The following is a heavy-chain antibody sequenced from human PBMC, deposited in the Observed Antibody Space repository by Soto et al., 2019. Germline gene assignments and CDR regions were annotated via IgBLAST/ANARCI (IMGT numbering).Heavy chain of an antibody. V-gene: IGHV3-7*01. CDR3: ARSTGWYPDS. Sequence: EVHLVASGGGLVQPGGSLRLSCAASGFTFSNYWMTWVRQAPGKGLEWVANLKGDGSEKNYVDSVKGRFTISRDNARNSLYLQMYSLRAEYTAVYYCARSTGWYPDSWGQGTLVTVSS. J-gene: IGHJ4*02. CDR1: GFTFSNYW. CDR2: LKGDGSEK. D-gene: IGHD6-19*01.